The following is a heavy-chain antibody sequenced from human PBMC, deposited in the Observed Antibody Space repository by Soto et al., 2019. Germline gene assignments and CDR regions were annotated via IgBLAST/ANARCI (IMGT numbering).Heavy chain of an antibody. Sequence: EVQLLESGGGLVQPGGSLRLSCAPSGFIFSNYAMSWVRQARGKGLEWVSAISGSGAGTYYTESVKGRFTISRDNFKNTLYLQMNSLRAEDTAVYYCAKDTGRGGGSVFDYWGQGTQVTVSS. CDR1: GFIFSNYA. J-gene: IGHJ4*02. CDR2: ISGSGAGT. D-gene: IGHD2-15*01. V-gene: IGHV3-23*01. CDR3: AKDTGRGGGSVFDY.